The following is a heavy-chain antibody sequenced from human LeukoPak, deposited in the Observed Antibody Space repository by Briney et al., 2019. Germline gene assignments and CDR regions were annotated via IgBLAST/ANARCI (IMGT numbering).Heavy chain of an antibody. CDR3: ARAGYYDILTGYYRRGQFDP. J-gene: IGHJ5*02. CDR2: TYYRSKWYN. Sequence: SQTLSLTCAISGDSVSSNSAAWNWIRQSSSRGLEWLGRTYYRSKWYNDYAVSVKSRITINPDTSKNQFSLQLNSVTPEDTAVYYCARAGYYDILTGYYRRGQFDPWGQGTLVTVSS. D-gene: IGHD3-9*01. CDR1: GDSVSSNSAA. V-gene: IGHV6-1*01.